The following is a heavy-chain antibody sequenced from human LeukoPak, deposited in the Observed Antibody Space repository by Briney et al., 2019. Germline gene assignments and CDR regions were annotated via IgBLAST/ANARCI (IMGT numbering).Heavy chain of an antibody. CDR3: AKDTNYDILTYYFDY. CDR1: GFTFDDYA. D-gene: IGHD3-9*01. Sequence: HPGGSLRLSCAASGFTFDDYAMHWVRRAPGKGLEWVSGISWNSGSIGYADSVKGRFTISRDNDKSSLYLQMNSLRAEDTALYYCAKDTNYDILTYYFDYWGQGTLVTVSS. CDR2: ISWNSGSI. J-gene: IGHJ4*02. V-gene: IGHV3-9*01.